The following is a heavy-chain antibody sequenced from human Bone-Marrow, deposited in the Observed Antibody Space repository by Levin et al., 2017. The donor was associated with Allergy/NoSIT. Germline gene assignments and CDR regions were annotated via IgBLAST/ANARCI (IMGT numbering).Heavy chain of an antibody. CDR1: GGPMTSYY. D-gene: IGHD6-13*01. CDR3: ARTGNSSPFDI. CDR2: IFYSGDT. V-gene: IGHV4-59*01. J-gene: IGHJ3*02. Sequence: SETLSLTCTVSGGPMTSYYWTWIRQPPGKGLEWIGYIFYSGDTNYNPSLKSRATISVDTSKNQFSLKLSSVTAADTAMYYCARTGNSSPFDIWGQGTMVTVSS.